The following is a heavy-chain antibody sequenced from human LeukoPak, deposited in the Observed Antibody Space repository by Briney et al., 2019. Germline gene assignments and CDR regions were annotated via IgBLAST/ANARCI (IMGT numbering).Heavy chain of an antibody. CDR3: ARDFDGDYGAR. V-gene: IGHV4-59*01. D-gene: IGHD4-17*01. CDR2: TYYTGTT. Sequence: SETLSLTCSVSGDSMTGYYWSWIRQPPGKGLEWIGYTYYTGTTNYNPSLKSQVTISVDTSKNQFSLRLTSVTAADTAVYFCARDFDGDYGARWGQGILVSVSP. J-gene: IGHJ4*02. CDR1: GDSMTGYY.